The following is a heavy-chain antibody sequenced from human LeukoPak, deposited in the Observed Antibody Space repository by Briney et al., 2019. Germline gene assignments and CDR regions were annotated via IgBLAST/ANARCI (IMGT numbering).Heavy chain of an antibody. J-gene: IGHJ4*02. CDR3: ARDSLYYDSSGYYYY. V-gene: IGHV1-2*02. CDR1: GYTFTGYY. Sequence: ASVKVSCKASGYTFTGYYMHWVRQAPGQGLEWMGWINPNSGGTNYAQKCQGRVTMTRDTSISTAYMELSRLRSDDTAVYYCARDSLYYDSSGYYYYWGQGTLVTVSS. CDR2: INPNSGGT. D-gene: IGHD3-22*01.